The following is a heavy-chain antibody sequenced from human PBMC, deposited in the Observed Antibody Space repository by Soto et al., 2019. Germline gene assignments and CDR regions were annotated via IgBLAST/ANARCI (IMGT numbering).Heavy chain of an antibody. CDR1: GGSINNFY. D-gene: IGHD3-9*01. CDR3: ARDGKETYDIMTGQGYYYMDV. CDR2: IYYSGST. V-gene: IGHV4-59*01. Sequence: PSETLSLTCAVSGGSINNFYWNWIRQPPGKGLECIGYIYYSGSTNYNPPLKSRVTISVDTSKNQFSLKLSSVTAADTAVYYCARDGKETYDIMTGQGYYYMDVWGKGTTVTVSS. J-gene: IGHJ6*03.